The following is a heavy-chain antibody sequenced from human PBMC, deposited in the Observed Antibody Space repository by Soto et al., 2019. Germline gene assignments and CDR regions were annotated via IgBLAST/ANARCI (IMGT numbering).Heavy chain of an antibody. CDR3: ARGEVYYDDSSGYCRASYAFDI. V-gene: IGHV4-31*02. CDR2: IYYSKST. D-gene: IGHD3-22*01. J-gene: IGHJ3*02. CDR1: GVSISSVGYY. Sequence: TLSLTWTVSGVSISSVGYYWILIRQHPGKGLEWIGYIYYSKSTYYNPSLKSRVTISVDTSKNQFSLKLSSVTAADTAVYYCARGEVYYDDSSGYCRASYAFDIWGQGTMVTVSS.